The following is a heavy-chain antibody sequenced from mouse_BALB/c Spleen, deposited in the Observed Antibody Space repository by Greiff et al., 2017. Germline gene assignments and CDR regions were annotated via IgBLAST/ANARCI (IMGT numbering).Heavy chain of an antibody. CDR2: IRNKANGYTT. CDR1: GFTFTDYY. J-gene: IGHJ2*01. Sequence: EVHLVESGGGLVQPGGSLRLSCATSGFTFTDYYMSWVRQPPGKALEWLGFIRNKANGYTTEYSASVKGRFTISRDNSQSILYLQMNTLRAEDSATYYCARRPLDYWGQGTTLTVSS. V-gene: IGHV7-3*02. CDR3: ARRPLDY.